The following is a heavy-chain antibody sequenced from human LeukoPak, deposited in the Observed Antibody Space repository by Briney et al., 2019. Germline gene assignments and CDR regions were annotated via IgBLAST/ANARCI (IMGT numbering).Heavy chain of an antibody. CDR1: GYSISSGYY. Sequence: SETLSLTCTVSGYSISSGYYWGWIRQPPGKGLEWIGSIYHSGSTYYNPSLKSRVTISVETSKNQFSLKLSSVTAADTAVYYCARPRGYCSGGSCPRGDDAFDIWGQGTMVTVSS. J-gene: IGHJ3*02. CDR2: IYHSGST. CDR3: ARPRGYCSGGSCPRGDDAFDI. D-gene: IGHD2-15*01. V-gene: IGHV4-38-2*02.